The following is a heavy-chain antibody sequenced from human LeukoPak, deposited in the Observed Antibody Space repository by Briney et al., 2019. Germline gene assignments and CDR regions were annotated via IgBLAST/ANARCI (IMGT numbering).Heavy chain of an antibody. J-gene: IGHJ4*02. V-gene: IGHV3-48*03. CDR3: ARVNWNGKFFDY. CDR2: ISSSGSTI. Sequence: GGSLRLSCAASGFTFSSHEMNWVRQAPGKGLEWVSYISSSGSTIYYADSVKGRFTISRDNAKNSLYLQMNSLRAEDTAVYYCARVNWNGKFFDYWGQGTLVTVSS. CDR1: GFTFSSHE. D-gene: IGHD1-1*01.